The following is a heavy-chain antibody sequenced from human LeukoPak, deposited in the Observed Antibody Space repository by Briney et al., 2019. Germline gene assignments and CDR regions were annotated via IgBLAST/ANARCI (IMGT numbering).Heavy chain of an antibody. J-gene: IGHJ6*02. V-gene: IGHV3-21*01. CDR2: ISSSSSYI. CDR3: ASEEGGYSYKLYGLDV. D-gene: IGHD5-18*01. Sequence: GGSLRLSCAASGFTFSSYSMNWVRQAPGKGLEWVSSISSSSSYIYYADSVKGRFTISRDNAKNSLYLQMNSLRAEDTAVYYCASEEGGYSYKLYGLDVWGQGTTVTVSS. CDR1: GFTFSSYS.